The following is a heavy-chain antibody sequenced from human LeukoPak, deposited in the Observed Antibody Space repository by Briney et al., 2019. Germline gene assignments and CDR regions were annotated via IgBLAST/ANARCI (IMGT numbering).Heavy chain of an antibody. CDR2: IYPGDSDI. CDR3: ARGFHSWNYPRSYYFDY. Sequence: GESLKISCKGFGYSFTNYWIGWVRQMPGKGLEWMGLIYPGDSDIRYSPSFQGQVTISADKSISTAYLQWSSLKASDTAMYYCARGFHSWNYPRSYYFDYWGQGTLVIVSS. D-gene: IGHD1-7*01. V-gene: IGHV5-51*01. CDR1: GYSFTNYW. J-gene: IGHJ4*02.